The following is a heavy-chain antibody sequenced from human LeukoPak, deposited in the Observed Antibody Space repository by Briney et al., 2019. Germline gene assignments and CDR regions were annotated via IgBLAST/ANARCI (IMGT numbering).Heavy chain of an antibody. V-gene: IGHV3-23*01. Sequence: GGSLRLSCAASGFTFSSYAMSWVRQAPGKGLEWVSAISGSGGSTYYADSVKGRITISRDNSKNTLYLQMNSLRAEDTAVYYCAKDPIYGSGSPQYYFDYWGQGTLVTVSS. CDR3: AKDPIYGSGSPQYYFDY. CDR1: GFTFSSYA. J-gene: IGHJ4*02. CDR2: ISGSGGST. D-gene: IGHD3-10*01.